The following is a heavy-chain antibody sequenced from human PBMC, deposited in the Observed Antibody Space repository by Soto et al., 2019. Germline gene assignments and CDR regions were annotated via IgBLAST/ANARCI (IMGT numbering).Heavy chain of an antibody. V-gene: IGHV4-59*08. CDR2: IYYSGST. Sequence: SETLSLTCTVSGGSISSYYWSWIRQPPGKGLEWIGYIYYSGSTNYNPSLKSRVTISVDTSKNQFSLKLSSVTAADTAVYYCARHFTAMVYFAYWGQGTLVTVSS. D-gene: IGHD5-18*01. J-gene: IGHJ4*02. CDR3: ARHFTAMVYFAY. CDR1: GGSISSYY.